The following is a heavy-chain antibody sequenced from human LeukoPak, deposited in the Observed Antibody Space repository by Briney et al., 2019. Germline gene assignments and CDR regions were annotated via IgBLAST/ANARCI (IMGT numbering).Heavy chain of an antibody. D-gene: IGHD3-10*01. J-gene: IGHJ4*02. V-gene: IGHV3-30*01. CDR2: ISYDGGNT. CDR3: ARDSTYYYGSGSSGPHYFDY. CDR1: GFTFSSYA. Sequence: GGSLRLSCAASGFTFSSYAMHWVRQAPGKGQEWVAVISYDGGNTYYADSVKGRFTISRDNSKNTLYLQLNSLRAEDTAVYYCARDSTYYYGSGSSGPHYFDYWGQGTLVTVSS.